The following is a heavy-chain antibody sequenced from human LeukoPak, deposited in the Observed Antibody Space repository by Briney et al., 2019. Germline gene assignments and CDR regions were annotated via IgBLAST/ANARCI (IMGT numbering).Heavy chain of an antibody. CDR2: IRSKAYGGTT. Sequence: PGGSLRLSCTASGFTFGDYAMSWFRQAPGRGLEWGGFIRSKAYGGTTEYAASVKGRFTISRDDSKSIAYLQMNSLKTEDTAVYYCTLWFGDLMGDYWGQGTLVTVSS. CDR1: GFTFGDYA. V-gene: IGHV3-49*03. CDR3: TLWFGDLMGDY. D-gene: IGHD3-10*01. J-gene: IGHJ4*02.